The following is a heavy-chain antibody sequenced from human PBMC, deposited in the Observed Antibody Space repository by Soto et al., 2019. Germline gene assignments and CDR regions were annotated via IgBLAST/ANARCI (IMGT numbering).Heavy chain of an antibody. J-gene: IGHJ5*02. CDR2: TSAHNGNT. Sequence: ASVKVSCKATGYIFNIYGITWVRQAPGQGLEWMGWTSAHNGNTNYAQKVQDRLTIITDTSTSTAYMELRSLTPDDTAVYYCARGLSSAVEWNWFDNWGQGTLVTSPQ. V-gene: IGHV1-18*04. D-gene: IGHD6-19*01. CDR1: GYIFNIYG. CDR3: ARGLSSAVEWNWFDN.